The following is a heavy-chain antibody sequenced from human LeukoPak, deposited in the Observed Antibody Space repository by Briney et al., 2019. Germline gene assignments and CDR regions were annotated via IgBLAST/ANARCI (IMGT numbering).Heavy chain of an antibody. Sequence: GGSLRLSCAASGFTFSNYGMHWVRQAPGKGLEWVAFIRYDGSNKYYADSVKGRFTISRDNAKNSLYLQMNSLRAEDTAVYYCARDQQLVPSALDIWGQGTMVTVSS. CDR1: GFTFSNYG. CDR2: IRYDGSNK. V-gene: IGHV3-30*02. J-gene: IGHJ3*02. CDR3: ARDQQLVPSALDI. D-gene: IGHD6-13*01.